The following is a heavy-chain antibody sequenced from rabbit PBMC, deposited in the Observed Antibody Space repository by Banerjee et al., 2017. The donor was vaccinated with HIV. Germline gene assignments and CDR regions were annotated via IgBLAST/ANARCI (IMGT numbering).Heavy chain of an antibody. CDR1: GFDFSSNA. D-gene: IGHD4-1*01. CDR3: VRHNSGLTL. Sequence: QEQLVESGGGLVTPGGSLTLTCKASGFDFSSNAMCWVRQAPGKGLEWIGCIYTATGGTYYASWAKGRFTISRTSTTVDLKMTSLTAADTATYFCVRHNSGLTLWGPGTLVTVS. J-gene: IGHJ4*01. CDR2: IYTATGGT. V-gene: IGHV1S47*01.